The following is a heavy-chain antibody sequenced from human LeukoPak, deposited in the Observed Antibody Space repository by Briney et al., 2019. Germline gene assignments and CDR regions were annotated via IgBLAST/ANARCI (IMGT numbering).Heavy chain of an antibody. CDR3: ARDSIAAAGTKSDY. Sequence: GASVKVSCKASGYSFTSYGISWVRQAPGQGLERMGWISAYNGNTNYAQKLQGRVTMTTDTSTSTAYMELRSLRSDDTAVYYCARDSIAAAGTKSDYWGQGTLVTVSS. D-gene: IGHD6-13*01. CDR2: ISAYNGNT. V-gene: IGHV1-18*01. CDR1: GYSFTSYG. J-gene: IGHJ4*02.